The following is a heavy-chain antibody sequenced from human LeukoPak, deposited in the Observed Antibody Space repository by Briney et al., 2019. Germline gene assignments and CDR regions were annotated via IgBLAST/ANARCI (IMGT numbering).Heavy chain of an antibody. V-gene: IGHV3-48*01. CDR3: AREAVQYSSSWYYFDY. D-gene: IGHD6-13*01. Sequence: GGSLRLSCAASGFTFSSYSMNWVRQAPGKGLEWVSYISSSSSTIYYADSVKGRFTISRDNAKNSLYLQMNSLRADDTAVYYCAREAVQYSSSWYYFDYWGQGALVTVSS. CDR1: GFTFSSYS. CDR2: ISSSSSTI. J-gene: IGHJ4*02.